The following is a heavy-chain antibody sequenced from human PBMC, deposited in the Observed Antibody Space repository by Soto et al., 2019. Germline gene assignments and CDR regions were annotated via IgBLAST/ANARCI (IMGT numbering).Heavy chain of an antibody. CDR3: ARLGDSSGYSGGFDP. CDR2: IYSGGST. V-gene: IGHV3-66*04. J-gene: IGHJ5*02. D-gene: IGHD3-22*01. CDR1: GFTVGSNY. Sequence: GRSLRVSWAAFGFTVGSNYMSWVSQAPGKGLEWVSVIYSGGSTYYADSVKGRFTISRDNSKNTLYLQMNSLRAEDTAVYYCARLGDSSGYSGGFDPWGQGTLVTVSS.